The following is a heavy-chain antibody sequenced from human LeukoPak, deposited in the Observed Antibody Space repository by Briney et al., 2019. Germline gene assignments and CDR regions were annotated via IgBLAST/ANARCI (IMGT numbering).Heavy chain of an antibody. CDR1: GYTFTDYA. CDR2: ITTGRGET. Sequence: ASVKVSCKASGYTFTDYALHWVRQAPGQSLEWMGWITTGRGETRYSQEFQRRITFTRDTSASTVYMDLSDLRSEDTAVYYCARGGRQWRGGNYFDSWGQGTLVAVSS. D-gene: IGHD6-19*01. J-gene: IGHJ4*02. CDR3: ARGGRQWRGGNYFDS. V-gene: IGHV1-3*03.